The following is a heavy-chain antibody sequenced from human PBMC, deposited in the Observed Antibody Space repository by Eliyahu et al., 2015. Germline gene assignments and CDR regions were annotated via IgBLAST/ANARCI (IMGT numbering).Heavy chain of an antibody. Sequence: QVQLQESGPGLVKPSETLSLTCTVSGGSXGKNYWSWXRQPPGKGLEWIGFIYYXGTTKYHPSLQSRVTISLDTPKNQFSLKLSSVTAADTALYYCARHREYDFWSGYYTEGGYYYYMDIWGKGTTVTVSS. CDR1: GGSXGKNY. J-gene: IGHJ6*03. CDR3: ARHREYDFWSGYYTEGGYYYYMDI. D-gene: IGHD3/OR15-3a*01. V-gene: IGHV4-59*08. CDR2: IYYXGTT.